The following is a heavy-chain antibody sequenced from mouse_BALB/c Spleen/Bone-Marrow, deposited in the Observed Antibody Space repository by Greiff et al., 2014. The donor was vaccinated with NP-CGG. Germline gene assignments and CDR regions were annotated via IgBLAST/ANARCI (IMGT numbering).Heavy chain of an antibody. V-gene: IGHV1-4*02. CDR3: AREARTGAWFTY. CDR1: GYTFTSYT. J-gene: IGHJ3*01. D-gene: IGHD4-1*01. Sequence: VKVVESGAELARPGASVKMSCKASGYTFTSYTIQWVKQGPGQGLEWIGYINPSSGYTDYNQKFKDKTTLTADKSSNTAYMQLTSLTSEDSAVYSCAREARTGAWFTYWGQGTLVTVSA. CDR2: INPSSGYT.